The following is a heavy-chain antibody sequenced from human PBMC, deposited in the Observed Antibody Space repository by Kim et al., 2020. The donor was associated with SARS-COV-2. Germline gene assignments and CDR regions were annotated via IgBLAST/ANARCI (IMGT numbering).Heavy chain of an antibody. CDR1: GGSISSSSYY. J-gene: IGHJ4*02. Sequence: SETLSLTCTVSGGSISSSSYYWGWIRQPPGKGLEWIGSIYYSGSTYYKPSLKSRVTISVDTSKNQFSLKLSSVTAADTAVYYCARHSPVGYFDYWGQGTLVTVSS. CDR2: IYYSGST. CDR3: ARHSPVGYFDY. V-gene: IGHV4-39*07.